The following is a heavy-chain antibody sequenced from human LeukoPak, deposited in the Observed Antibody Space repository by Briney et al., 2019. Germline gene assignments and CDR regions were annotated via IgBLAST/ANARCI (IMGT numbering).Heavy chain of an antibody. J-gene: IGHJ3*02. Sequence: SVKVSCKASGGTFSSYAISWVRQAPGQGLEWMGGIIPIFGTVNYAQKFQGRVTITADKSTSTAYMELSSLRSEDTAVYYCARDYGANIAFDIWGQGTMVTVSS. D-gene: IGHD2/OR15-2a*01. V-gene: IGHV1-69*06. CDR2: IIPIFGTV. CDR1: GGTFSSYA. CDR3: ARDYGANIAFDI.